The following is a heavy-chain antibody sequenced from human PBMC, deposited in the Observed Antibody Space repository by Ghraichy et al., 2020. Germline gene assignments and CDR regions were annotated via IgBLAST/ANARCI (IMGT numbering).Heavy chain of an antibody. CDR3: ARDGKGSGSQHRIPAIDY. D-gene: IGHD3-10*01. J-gene: IGHJ4*02. Sequence: GGSLRLSCAVSGFTFSSYEMNWVRQAPGKGLEWVSYITGGGETIFYADSVKGRFTISRDNARNSLYLQMSSLSADDSAVYYCARDGKGSGSQHRIPAIDYWGQGTLVTVSS. CDR1: GFTFSSYE. V-gene: IGHV3-48*03. CDR2: ITGGGETI.